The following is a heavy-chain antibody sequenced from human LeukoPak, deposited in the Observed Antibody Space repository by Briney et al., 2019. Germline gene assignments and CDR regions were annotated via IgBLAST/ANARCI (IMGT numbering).Heavy chain of an antibody. V-gene: IGHV1-18*01. CDR2: ISANNGNT. CDR1: GYTFTSYG. CDR3: ARTAGTYYYDSSGYWMDY. Sequence: ASVKVSCKASGYTFTSYGISWGRQAPGQGLEGMGWISANNGNTNHAQKLQGRVTMTTHTSTSTAYMELRSLRSDDTAVYYCARTAGTYYYDSSGYWMDYWGQGTLVTVSS. J-gene: IGHJ4*02. D-gene: IGHD3-22*01.